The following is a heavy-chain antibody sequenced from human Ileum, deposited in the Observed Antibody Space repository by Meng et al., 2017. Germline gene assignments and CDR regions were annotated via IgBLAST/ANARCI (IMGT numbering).Heavy chain of an antibody. CDR3: ARGGGRYGPDFDY. Sequence: GQCHQWGAGLSNLSGPLAPPCPVYGGSFMGYYWSWIRQPPGKGLEWIGEINHSGSTNYNPSLKSRVTISVDTSKNQFSLKLSSVTAADTAVYYCARGGGRYGPDFDYWGQGTLVTVSS. D-gene: IGHD3-16*01. CDR1: GGSFMGYY. V-gene: IGHV4-34*01. CDR2: INHSGST. J-gene: IGHJ4*02.